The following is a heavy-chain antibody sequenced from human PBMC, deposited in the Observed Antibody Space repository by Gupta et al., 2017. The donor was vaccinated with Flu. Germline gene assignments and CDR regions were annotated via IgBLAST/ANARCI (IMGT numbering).Heavy chain of an antibody. V-gene: IGHV3-30*18. D-gene: IGHD7-27*01. CDR1: GFTFSSYG. CDR3: AKAIQLGTDGLWGAQDC. CDR2: ISYDGRNT. Sequence: QVQLVESGGGVVQPGRSLRLSCVVSGFTFSSYGMHWVRQAPGKGLEWVAVISYDGRNTYYADSLKGRFTISRDNSKNTLYLQMNSLRAEETAVYYCAKAIQLGTDGLWGAQDCWGPGTLVTVSS. J-gene: IGHJ4*02.